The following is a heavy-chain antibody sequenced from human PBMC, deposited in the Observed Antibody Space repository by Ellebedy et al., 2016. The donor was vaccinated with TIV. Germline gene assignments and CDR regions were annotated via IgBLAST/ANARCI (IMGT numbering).Heavy chain of an antibody. V-gene: IGHV3-30-3*01. CDR2: ISYDGSNK. CDR3: ARVMGVFEWELLDY. Sequence: GGSLRLSXAASGFTFSSYAMHWVRQAPGKGLEWVAVISYDGSNKYYADSVKGRFTISRDNSKNTLYLQMNSLRAEDTAVYYCARVMGVFEWELLDYWGQGTLVTVSS. D-gene: IGHD1-26*01. J-gene: IGHJ4*02. CDR1: GFTFSSYA.